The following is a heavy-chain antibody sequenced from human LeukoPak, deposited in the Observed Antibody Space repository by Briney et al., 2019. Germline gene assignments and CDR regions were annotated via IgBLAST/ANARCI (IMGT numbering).Heavy chain of an antibody. CDR3: ARAMMVVANLWGVFDY. V-gene: IGHV3-23*01. CDR2: ISGSGGST. D-gene: IGHD3-22*01. J-gene: IGHJ4*02. Sequence: PGGSLRLSCAASGFTFSNSAMSWVRQAPGKGLEWVPGISGSGGSTYYADSVKGRFTISRDNSKNTVYLHMHSLRAEDTAVYYCARAMMVVANLWGVFDYWGQGTLVTVSS. CDR1: GFTFSNSA.